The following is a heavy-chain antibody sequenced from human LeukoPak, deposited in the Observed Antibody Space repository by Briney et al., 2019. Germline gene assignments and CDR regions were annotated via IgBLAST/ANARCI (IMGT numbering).Heavy chain of an antibody. CDR1: GFTFSTYA. CDR2: ISGSGGST. CDR3: AKDGSSSGYPYYMDV. D-gene: IGHD5-12*01. V-gene: IGHV3-23*01. Sequence: PGGSLRLSCEVSGFTFSTYAVSWVRQAPGKGLEWVSVISGSGGSTYYADSVKGRFTISRDNSKNTLYLQMNSLRAEDTAVYYCAKDGSSSGYPYYMDVWGKGTTVTVSS. J-gene: IGHJ6*03.